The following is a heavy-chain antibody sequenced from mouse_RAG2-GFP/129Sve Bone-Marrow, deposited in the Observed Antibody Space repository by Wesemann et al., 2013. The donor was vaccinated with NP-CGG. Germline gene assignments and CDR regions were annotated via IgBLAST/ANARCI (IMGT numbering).Heavy chain of an antibody. J-gene: IGHJ2*01. V-gene: IGHV1S22*01. CDR2: IYPGSGST. CDR3: TRYGYDY. Sequence: GQGLEWIGNIYPGSGSTNYDEKFKSKATLTVDTSSSTAYMQLSSLTSEDSAVYYCTRYGYDYWGQGTTLTVSS. D-gene: IGHD1-2*01.